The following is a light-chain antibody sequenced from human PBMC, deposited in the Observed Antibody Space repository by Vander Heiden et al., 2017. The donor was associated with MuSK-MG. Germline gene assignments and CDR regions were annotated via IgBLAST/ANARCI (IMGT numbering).Light chain of an antibody. J-gene: IGKJ4*01. CDR2: AAS. CDR1: QHIGTS. CDR3: QQSYSTPPT. Sequence: DIQMTQSPSSLSASVGDRVTITCRASQHIGTSLNWYHQTPGKAPKFLIYAASDLQSGVPSRFSGSGFGTDFTLTISSLQPEDFATYYCQQSYSTPPTFGGGTKVEIK. V-gene: IGKV1-39*01.